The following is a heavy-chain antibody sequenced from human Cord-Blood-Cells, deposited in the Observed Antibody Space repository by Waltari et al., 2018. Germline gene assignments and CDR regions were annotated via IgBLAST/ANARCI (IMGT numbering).Heavy chain of an antibody. V-gene: IGHV3-23*04. D-gene: IGHD6-6*01. CDR1: GFTFGSYA. J-gene: IGHJ4*02. CDR2: ISGSGGST. Sequence: EVQLVVSGGGLIQHGGSLRVSCAASGFTFGSYAMVWVRQAPGKGLEWVSAISGSGGSTYYADSVKGRFTIARDNSKNTLYLQMNSLRTEDTAVYYCAKERGYSSSYYFDYWGQGTLVTVSS. CDR3: AKERGYSSSYYFDY.